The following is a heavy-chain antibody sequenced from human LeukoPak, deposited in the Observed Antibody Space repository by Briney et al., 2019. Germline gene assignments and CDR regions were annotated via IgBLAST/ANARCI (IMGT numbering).Heavy chain of an antibody. CDR2: ISGSSSYI. D-gene: IGHD3-16*01. CDR1: GFTFSSYS. J-gene: IGHJ4*02. Sequence: GGSLRLSCAASGFTFSSYSMNWVRQAPGKGLEWVSSISGSSSYIYYADSVKGRFTISRDNAKNSLFLQMNSLRAEDTAVYYCARHPAGGTFDYWGQGTLVTVSS. CDR3: ARHPAGGTFDY. V-gene: IGHV3-21*04.